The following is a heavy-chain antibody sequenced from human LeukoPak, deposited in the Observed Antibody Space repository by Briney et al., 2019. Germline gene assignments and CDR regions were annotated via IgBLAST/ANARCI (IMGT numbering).Heavy chain of an antibody. CDR3: ARDIPVDSRSSVPKPVRDS. D-gene: IGHD6-6*01. CDR2: ISGSGVST. V-gene: IGHV3-23*01. Sequence: PGGSLRLSCAASGFTFSSYAISWVRQAPGKGLEWVSVISGSGVSTKYADSVKGRFTISRHNSKNTLYLQMTSLRAEDTAVYYCARDIPVDSRSSVPKPVRDSWGQGGLVTVS. J-gene: IGHJ5*02. CDR1: GFTFSSYA.